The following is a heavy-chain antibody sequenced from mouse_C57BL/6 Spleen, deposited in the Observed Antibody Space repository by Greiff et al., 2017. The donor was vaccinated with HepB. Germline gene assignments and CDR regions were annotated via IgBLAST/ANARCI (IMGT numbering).Heavy chain of an antibody. CDR2: ISYDGSN. CDR3: ASYDYDPFAY. Sequence: EVQLQESGPGLVKPSQSLSLTCSATGYSITSCYFWNWIRKFPGNKLEWMGYISYDGSNNYNPYLKNRNSITRDTSKNQFFLELNSVTTEDTATYYCASYDYDPFAYWGQGTLVTVSA. D-gene: IGHD2-4*01. J-gene: IGHJ3*01. V-gene: IGHV3-6*01. CDR1: GYSITSCYF.